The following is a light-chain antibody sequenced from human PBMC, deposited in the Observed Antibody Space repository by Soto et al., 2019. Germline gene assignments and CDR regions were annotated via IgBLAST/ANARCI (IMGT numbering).Light chain of an antibody. Sequence: DIQMTQSPSSLSASVGDRVTITCRASQNISSYLNWYHQKPGKAPKLLIFAASSLHSGVPSRFRGSRSGPDFTLTISSMQHEDFANYYCQQSYTSTQTFGKGTKGDIK. CDR2: AAS. V-gene: IGKV1-39*01. CDR1: QNISSY. J-gene: IGKJ1*01. CDR3: QQSYTSTQT.